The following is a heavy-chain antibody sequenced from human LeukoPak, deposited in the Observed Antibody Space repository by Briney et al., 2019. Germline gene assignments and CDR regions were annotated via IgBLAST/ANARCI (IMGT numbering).Heavy chain of an antibody. CDR2: TFYRSKWYN. J-gene: IGHJ4*02. CDR3: ARDGWPAFDY. V-gene: IGHV6-1*01. CDR1: GDSVSSDTAA. D-gene: IGHD2-15*01. Sequence: SQTLSLTCVIAGDSVSSDTAAWNWIRQSPLRGLEWLGRTFYRSKWYNDYAGSVKSRITISPDTSKNHFSLHLDSVTPEDTAMYYCARDGWPAFDYWGQGSLVTVSS.